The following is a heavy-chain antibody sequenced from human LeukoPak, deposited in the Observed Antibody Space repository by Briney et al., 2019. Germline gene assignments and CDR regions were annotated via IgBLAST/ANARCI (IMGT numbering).Heavy chain of an antibody. V-gene: IGHV3-7*05. Sequence: TGGSLRLSCAASGFTFSNYWMSWVRQAPGKGLEWVGNIKQDGSEKYYVDSVKGRFTISRDNSKNTLYLQMNSLRAEDTAVYYCARKELGSYHFDYWGQGTLVTVSS. CDR3: ARKELGSYHFDY. CDR2: IKQDGSEK. J-gene: IGHJ4*02. D-gene: IGHD1-26*01. CDR1: GFTFSNYW.